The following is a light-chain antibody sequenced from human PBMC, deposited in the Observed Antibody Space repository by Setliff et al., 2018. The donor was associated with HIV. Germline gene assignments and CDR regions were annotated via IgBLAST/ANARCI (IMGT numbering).Light chain of an antibody. CDR2: DVS. CDR3: SSYTSSSAYV. CDR1: SSDVGGYNY. J-gene: IGLJ1*01. Sequence: QSVLTQPASVSGSPGQSITISCTGTSSDVGGYNYVSWYQQQPGKAPKLMISDVSKRPSGVSSRFSGSKSGNTASLTISGLQTEDEADYYCSSYTSSSAYVFGTGTKVTVL. V-gene: IGLV2-14*01.